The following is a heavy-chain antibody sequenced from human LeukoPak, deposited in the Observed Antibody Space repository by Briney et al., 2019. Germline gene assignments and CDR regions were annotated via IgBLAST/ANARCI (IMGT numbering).Heavy chain of an antibody. D-gene: IGHD3-22*01. CDR2: FDPEDGET. CDR3: ATYYDSSGYYL. CDR1: GYTFTGYY. V-gene: IGHV1-24*01. J-gene: IGHJ4*02. Sequence: GASVKVSCKASGYTFTGYYMHWVRQAPGKGLEWMGGFDPEDGETIYAQKFQGRVTMTEDTSTDTAYMELSSLRSVDTAVYYCATYYDSSGYYLWGQGTLVTVSS.